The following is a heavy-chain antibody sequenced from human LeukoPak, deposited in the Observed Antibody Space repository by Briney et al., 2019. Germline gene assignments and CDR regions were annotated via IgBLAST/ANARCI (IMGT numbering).Heavy chain of an antibody. CDR2: IKQDGSEK. Sequence: GGSLRLSCAASGFTFSSYSMNWVRQAPGKGLEWVANIKQDGSEKYYVDSVKGRFTISRDNAKNSLYLQMNSLRAEDTAVYYCARGEGYYWGQGTLVTVSS. V-gene: IGHV3-7*01. CDR3: ARGEGYY. J-gene: IGHJ4*02. CDR1: GFTFSSYS.